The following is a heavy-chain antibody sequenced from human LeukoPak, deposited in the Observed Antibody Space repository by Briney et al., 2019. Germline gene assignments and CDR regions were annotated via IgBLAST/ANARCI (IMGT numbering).Heavy chain of an antibody. CDR2: IYYSGST. D-gene: IGHD6-13*01. J-gene: IGHJ6*02. CDR3: ARDRGSSWYVGYYYGMDV. Sequence: PSETLSLTCTVSGGSISSYYWSWIRQPPGKGLEWIGYIYYSGSTNYNPSLKSRVTISVDTSKNQFSLQLSSVTAADTAVYYCARDRGSSWYVGYYYGMDVWGQGTTVTVSS. CDR1: GGSISSYY. V-gene: IGHV4-59*01.